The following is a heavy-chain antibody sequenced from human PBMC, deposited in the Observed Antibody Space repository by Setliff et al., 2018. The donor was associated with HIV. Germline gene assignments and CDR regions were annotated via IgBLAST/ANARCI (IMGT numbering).Heavy chain of an antibody. CDR1: GYTFTSYY. J-gene: IGHJ4*02. V-gene: IGHV1-46*01. CDR2: VIPSTGDT. D-gene: IGHD2-15*01. Sequence: ASVKVSCKASGYTFTSYYIHWVRQAPGQGLEWMGIVIPSTGDTNYAQNFQGRVTMTRDTSTNTVYMDLSSLKSEDTDVYYCVREARGGYFDSWGQGTLVTSPQ. CDR3: VREARGGYFDS.